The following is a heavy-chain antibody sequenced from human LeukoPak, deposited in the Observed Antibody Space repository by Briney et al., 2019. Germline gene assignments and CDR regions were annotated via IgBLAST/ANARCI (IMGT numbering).Heavy chain of an antibody. CDR2: ISGSGGST. Sequence: GGSLRLSCAASGFTFSSYGMSWVRQAPGKGLEWVSAISGSGGSTYYADSVKGRFTISRDNSKNTLCLQMNSLRAEDTAVYYCAKEGGSYYYYYMDVWGKGTTVTISS. V-gene: IGHV3-23*01. CDR1: GFTFSSYG. CDR3: AKEGGSYYYYYMDV. J-gene: IGHJ6*03. D-gene: IGHD1-26*01.